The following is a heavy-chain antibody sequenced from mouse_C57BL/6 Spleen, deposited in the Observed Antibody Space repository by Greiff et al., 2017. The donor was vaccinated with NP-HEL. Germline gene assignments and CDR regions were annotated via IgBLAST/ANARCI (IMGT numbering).Heavy chain of an antibody. J-gene: IGHJ1*03. CDR3: AAMVTTHWYFDV. V-gene: IGHV1-26*01. CDR1: GYTFTDYY. Sequence: EVQLQQSGPELVKPGASVKISCKASGYTFTDYYMNWVKQSHGKSLEWIGDINPNNGGTSYNQKFKGKATLTVDKSSSTAYMELRSLTSEDSAVYYCAAMVTTHWYFDVWGTGTTVTVSS. D-gene: IGHD2-2*01. CDR2: INPNNGGT.